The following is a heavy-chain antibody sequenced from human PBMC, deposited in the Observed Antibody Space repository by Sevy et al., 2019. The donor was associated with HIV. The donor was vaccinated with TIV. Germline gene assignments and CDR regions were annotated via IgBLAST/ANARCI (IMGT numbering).Heavy chain of an antibody. Sequence: GGSLRLSCAASGFTFSSYSMNWVRQAPGKGLEWVSSISSSSSYIYYADSVKGRFTISRDNAKNSLYLQMNSLRAEDTAVYYCARDLAYSSSSKDFDYWGQGTLVTVSS. CDR3: ARDLAYSSSSKDFDY. V-gene: IGHV3-21*01. D-gene: IGHD6-6*01. CDR1: GFTFSSYS. CDR2: ISSSSSYI. J-gene: IGHJ4*02.